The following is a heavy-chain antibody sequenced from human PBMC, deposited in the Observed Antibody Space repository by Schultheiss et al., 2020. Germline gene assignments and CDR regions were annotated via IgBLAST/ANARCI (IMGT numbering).Heavy chain of an antibody. Sequence: GGSLRLSCAASGFTFDDYAMHWVRQAPGKGLEWVSGISWNSGSIGYADSVKGRFTISRDNAKNSLYLQMNSLRAEDTALYYCARKPSLRYFDWLPPYYYYGMDVWGQGTTVTVSS. V-gene: IGHV3-9*01. CDR1: GFTFDDYA. J-gene: IGHJ6*02. CDR3: ARKPSLRYFDWLPPYYYYGMDV. D-gene: IGHD3-9*01. CDR2: ISWNSGSI.